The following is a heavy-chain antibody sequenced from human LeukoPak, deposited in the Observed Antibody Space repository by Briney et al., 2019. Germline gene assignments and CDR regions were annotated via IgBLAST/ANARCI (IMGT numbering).Heavy chain of an antibody. V-gene: IGHV3-23*01. CDR1: GFTFSSYA. CDR3: AKDISYYYDSSGGGNY. D-gene: IGHD3-22*01. CDR2: ISGSGGST. J-gene: IGHJ4*02. Sequence: GGSLRLSCAASGFTFSSYAMSWVRQAPGKGLEWVSAISGSGGSTYYADSVKGRFTISRDNSKNTLYLQMNSLRAEDTAVYYCAKDISYYYDSSGGGNYWGQGTLVTESS.